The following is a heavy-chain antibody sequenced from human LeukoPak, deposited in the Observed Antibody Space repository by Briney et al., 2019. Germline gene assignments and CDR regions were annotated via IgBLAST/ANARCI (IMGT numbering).Heavy chain of an antibody. Sequence: GGSLRLSCAASGFTFSSYWMSWVRQAPGKGLEWVANIKQDGSEKYYVDSVKGRFTISRDNAKNSLYLQMNSLRAEDTAVHYCARDPLGVVTTNYYCYMDVWGKGTTVTVSS. CDR2: IKQDGSEK. CDR1: GFTFSSYW. CDR3: ARDPLGVVTTNYYCYMDV. D-gene: IGHD2-21*02. J-gene: IGHJ6*03. V-gene: IGHV3-7*01.